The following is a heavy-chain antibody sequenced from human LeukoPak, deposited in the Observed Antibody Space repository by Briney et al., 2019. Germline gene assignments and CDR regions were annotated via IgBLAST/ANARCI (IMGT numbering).Heavy chain of an antibody. CDR1: GGSISSYY. D-gene: IGHD6-19*01. Sequence: SETLSLTCTVSGGSISSYYWTWIRQPPGKGLEWIGYIYDSGTTNYNPSLKSRATISEDMSKNQFSLKVRSVTAADTAVYYCARSTGGWSYFDHWGQGILVTVSS. V-gene: IGHV4-59*01. J-gene: IGHJ4*02. CDR2: IYDSGTT. CDR3: ARSTGGWSYFDH.